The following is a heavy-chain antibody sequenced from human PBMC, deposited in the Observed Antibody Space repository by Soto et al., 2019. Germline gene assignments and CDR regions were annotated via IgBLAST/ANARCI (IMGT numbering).Heavy chain of an antibody. CDR2: IKQDGSEK. J-gene: IGHJ2*01. CDR1: GFTFSSYW. CDR3: ARYGQLGIVVVTATRYFDL. D-gene: IGHD2-21*02. Sequence: GGSLRLSCAASGFTFSSYWMSWVRQAPGKGLEWVANIKQDGSEKYYVDSVKGRFTISRDNAKNSLYLQMNSLRAEDTAVYYCARYGQLGIVVVTATRYFDLWGRGTLVTVSS. V-gene: IGHV3-7*05.